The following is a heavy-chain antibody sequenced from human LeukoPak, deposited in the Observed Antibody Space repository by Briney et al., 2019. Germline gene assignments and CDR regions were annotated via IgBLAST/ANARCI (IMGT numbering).Heavy chain of an antibody. V-gene: IGHV3-30*03. D-gene: IGHD6-19*01. CDR3: ASRLWGSGWDIDY. Sequence: PGRSLRLSCAASGFTFSSYGMHWVRQAPGKGLEWVAVISYDGSNKYYADSVKGRFTISRDNSKNTLYLQMNSLRAEDTAVYYCASRLWGSGWDIDYWGQGTLVTVSS. CDR2: ISYDGSNK. CDR1: GFTFSSYG. J-gene: IGHJ4*02.